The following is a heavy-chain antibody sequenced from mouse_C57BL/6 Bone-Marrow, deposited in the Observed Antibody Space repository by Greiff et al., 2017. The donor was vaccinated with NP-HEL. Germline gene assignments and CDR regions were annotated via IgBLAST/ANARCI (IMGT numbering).Heavy chain of an antibody. CDR3: ARDDDYDWAMDY. V-gene: IGHV1-82*01. J-gene: IGHJ4*01. CDR2: IYPGDGDT. D-gene: IGHD2-4*01. CDR1: GYAFSSSW. Sequence: QVQLQQSGPELVKPGASVKISCKASGYAFSSSWMNWVKQRPGKGLEWIGRIYPGDGDTNYNRKFKGKATLTADKSSSTAYMQLSSLTSEDSAVYFCARDDDYDWAMDYWGQGTSVTVSS.